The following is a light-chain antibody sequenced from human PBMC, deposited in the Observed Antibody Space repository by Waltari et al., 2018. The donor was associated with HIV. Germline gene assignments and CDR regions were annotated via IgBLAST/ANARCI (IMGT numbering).Light chain of an antibody. V-gene: IGLV2-14*03. CDR1: SSDISTYDF. CDR2: DVT. J-gene: IGLJ2*01. CDR3: SSYTTSNTVV. Sequence: QSALNQPASVSGSPGQSITISCSGTSSDISTYDFVSWYQKHPAKAPKLLIYDVTARPSGVSRLFAGSKSGSTASLTISSIQAGDEADYYCSSYTTSNTVVFGPGTKLSVL.